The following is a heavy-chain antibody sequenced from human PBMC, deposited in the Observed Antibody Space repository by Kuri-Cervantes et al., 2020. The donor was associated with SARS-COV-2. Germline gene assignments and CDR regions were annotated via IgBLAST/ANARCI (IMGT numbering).Heavy chain of an antibody. CDR1: GYTFTSYA. D-gene: IGHD2-2*01. Sequence: ASVKVSCKASGYTFTSYAMHWVRQAPGQRLEWMGWINACNGNTKYSQKFQGRVTITRDTSASTAYIELSSLRSEDTAVYYCARGYCSSTSCYPSDYWGQGTLVTVSS. J-gene: IGHJ4*02. CDR2: INACNGNT. CDR3: ARGYCSSTSCYPSDY. V-gene: IGHV1-3*01.